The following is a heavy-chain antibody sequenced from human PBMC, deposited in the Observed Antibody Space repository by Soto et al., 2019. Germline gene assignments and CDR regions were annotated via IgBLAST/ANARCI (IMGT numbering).Heavy chain of an antibody. CDR2: ISAYNGNT. Sequence: ASVKVSCKASGYTFTTYGISWVRQAPGQGLEWMGWISAYNGNTNYAQNLQGRVTMTTDTSTSTAYMELRSLRSDDTAVYYCARFYASGSYPYDYWGQGTLVAVSS. J-gene: IGHJ4*02. V-gene: IGHV1-18*01. CDR3: ARFYASGSYPYDY. CDR1: GYTFTTYG. D-gene: IGHD3-10*01.